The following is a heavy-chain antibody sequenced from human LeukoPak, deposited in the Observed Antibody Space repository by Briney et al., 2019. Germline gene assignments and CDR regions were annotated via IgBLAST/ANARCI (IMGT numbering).Heavy chain of an antibody. Sequence: GGSLRLSCAASGFIFDNYGMSWVRQAPGKGLEWVSGINWNGAGTGYADSVKGRFTISRDKAKNSLYLQMNSLRAEDTALYYCARVTVYYDSSGYFDYWGQGTLVSVSS. J-gene: IGHJ4*02. CDR2: INWNGAGT. D-gene: IGHD3-22*01. CDR3: ARVTVYYDSSGYFDY. V-gene: IGHV3-20*04. CDR1: GFIFDNYG.